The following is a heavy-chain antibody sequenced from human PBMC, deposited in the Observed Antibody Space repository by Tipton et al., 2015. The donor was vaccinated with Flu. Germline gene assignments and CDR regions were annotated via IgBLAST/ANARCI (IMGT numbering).Heavy chain of an antibody. Sequence: PGLVKPSETLSLTCDVSGYSISRGYYWGWIRQPPGKGLEWIGSIDQSGSTYYNPSLRSRVTISVDTSKNQFSLKLSSVTAADTAVYYCARQGAYCSGGTCSPTGHFHHWGQGTLVTVSS. J-gene: IGHJ1*01. V-gene: IGHV4-38-2*01. CDR3: ARQGAYCSGGTCSPTGHFHH. D-gene: IGHD2-15*01. CDR1: GYSISRGYY. CDR2: IDQSGST.